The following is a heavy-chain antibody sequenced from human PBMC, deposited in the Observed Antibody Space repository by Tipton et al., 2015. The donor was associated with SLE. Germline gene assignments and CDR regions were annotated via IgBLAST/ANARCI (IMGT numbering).Heavy chain of an antibody. CDR2: ISGSGGST. CDR3: ARDKYYYGSGSLTADY. D-gene: IGHD3-10*01. Sequence: SLRLSCAASGFTFSSYAMSWVRQAPGKGLEWVSAISGSGGSTYYADSVKGRFAISRDNSKNTLYLQMNSLRAEDTAVYYCARDKYYYGSGSLTADYWGQGTLVTVSS. CDR1: GFTFSSYA. J-gene: IGHJ4*02. V-gene: IGHV3-23*01.